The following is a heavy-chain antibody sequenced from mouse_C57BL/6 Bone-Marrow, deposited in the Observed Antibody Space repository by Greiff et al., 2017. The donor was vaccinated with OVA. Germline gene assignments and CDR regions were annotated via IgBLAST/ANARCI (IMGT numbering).Heavy chain of an antibody. Sequence: EVKLVESGGGLVKPGGSLKLSCAASGFTFSDYGMHWVRQAPEKGLEWVAYISNGSSTIYYADTVKGRFTISRDNAKNTLFLQMTSLRSEDTAMYYCARSYYGNPFAYWGQGTLVTVSA. CDR3: ARSYYGNPFAY. CDR1: GFTFSDYG. D-gene: IGHD2-1*01. V-gene: IGHV5-17*01. CDR2: ISNGSSTI. J-gene: IGHJ3*01.